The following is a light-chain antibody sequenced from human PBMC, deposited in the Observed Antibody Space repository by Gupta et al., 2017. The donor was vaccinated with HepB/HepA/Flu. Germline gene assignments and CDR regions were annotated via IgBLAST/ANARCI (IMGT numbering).Light chain of an antibody. CDR1: ALPKQY. CDR3: QSADSSGTYEV. J-gene: IGLJ3*02. V-gene: IGLV3-25*03. Sequence: YELTQPPSVSVSPGQTARITCSGDALPKQYAYWYQQKPGQAPVLVIYKDSERPSGIPERFSGSSSGTTVTLTISGVQAEDEADYYCQSADSSGTYEVFGGGTKLTVL. CDR2: KDS.